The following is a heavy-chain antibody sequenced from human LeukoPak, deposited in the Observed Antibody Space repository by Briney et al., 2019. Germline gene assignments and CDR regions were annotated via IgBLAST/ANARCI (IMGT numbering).Heavy chain of an antibody. V-gene: IGHV4-34*01. J-gene: IGHJ5*02. CDR1: GGSFSGYY. D-gene: IGHD3-22*01. Sequence: SETLSLTCAVYGGSFSGYYWSWIRQPPGKGLEWIGEINHSGSTNYNPSLKSRVTISVDTSKNQFSLKLSSVTAADTAVYYCARGHRSGWNHWGQGTLVTVSS. CDR2: INHSGST. CDR3: ARGHRSGWNH.